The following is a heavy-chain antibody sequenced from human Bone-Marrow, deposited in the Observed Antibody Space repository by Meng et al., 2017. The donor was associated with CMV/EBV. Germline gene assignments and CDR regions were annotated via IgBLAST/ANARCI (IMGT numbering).Heavy chain of an antibody. CDR2: IRYDGTNK. CDR3: ARRRRGNSGWYSFDD. V-gene: IGHV3-30*02. Sequence: GESLKISCAASGFTFSGSGMHWVRQAPGKGLEWVAFIRYDGTNKYYANSVKGRFTISKDNSKNTLYLQMNSLRAEDTAVYYCARRRRGNSGWYSFDDWGQGTLVTVSS. D-gene: IGHD6-19*01. CDR1: GFTFSGSG. J-gene: IGHJ4*02.